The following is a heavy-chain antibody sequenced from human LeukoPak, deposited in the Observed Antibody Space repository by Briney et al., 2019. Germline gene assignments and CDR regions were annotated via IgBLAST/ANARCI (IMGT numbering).Heavy chain of an antibody. Sequence: SETLSLTCSVSGGSVSSGPYYWSWIRQPPGKGLQWTGYIYFTGSTNYNPSLKSRVTISADTSKNQFSLRLNSVTATDTALYYCARRKLASDAFDIWGQGTLVSVSS. CDR1: GGSVSSGPYY. CDR3: ARRKLASDAFDI. V-gene: IGHV4-61*01. J-gene: IGHJ3*02. CDR2: IYFTGST. D-gene: IGHD1-1*01.